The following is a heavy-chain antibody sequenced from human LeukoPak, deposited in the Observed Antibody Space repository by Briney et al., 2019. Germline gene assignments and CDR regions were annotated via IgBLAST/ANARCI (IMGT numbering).Heavy chain of an antibody. Sequence: SGGSLRLSCAASGFTFSSYGMHWVRQAPGKGLEWVAFIRYDGSNKYYADSVKGRFTISRDNSKNTLYLQMNSLRAEDTAVYYCAKDRALAARPLVDYWGQGTLVTVSS. J-gene: IGHJ4*02. CDR1: GFTFSSYG. CDR3: AKDRALAARPLVDY. V-gene: IGHV3-30*02. CDR2: IRYDGSNK. D-gene: IGHD6-6*01.